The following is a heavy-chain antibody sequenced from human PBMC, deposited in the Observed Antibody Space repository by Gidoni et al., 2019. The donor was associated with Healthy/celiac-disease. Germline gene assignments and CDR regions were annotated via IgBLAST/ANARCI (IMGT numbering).Heavy chain of an antibody. CDR3: VIAGSGWYYFDY. Sequence: EVQLVESGGGLVKPGGSLILSCAASGFTFSSYSMNWVRQAPGKGLEWVSSISSSSSYIYYADSVKGRFTISRDNAKNSLYLQMNILRAEDTAVYYCVIAGSGWYYFDYWGQGTLVTVSS. D-gene: IGHD6-19*01. CDR1: GFTFSSYS. V-gene: IGHV3-21*01. J-gene: IGHJ4*02. CDR2: ISSSSSYI.